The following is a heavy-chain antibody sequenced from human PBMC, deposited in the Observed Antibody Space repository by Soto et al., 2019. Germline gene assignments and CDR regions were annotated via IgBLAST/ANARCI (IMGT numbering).Heavy chain of an antibody. V-gene: IGHV1-46*01. CDR1: GYTFTSYY. CDR3: ARVRRGDQKYYYGSGSYYIAFDI. Sequence: GASVKVSCKASGYTFTSYYMHWVRQAPGQGLEWMGIINPSGGSTSYAQKFQGRVTMTRDTSTSTVYMELSSLRSEDTAVYYCARVRRGDQKYYYGSGSYYIAFDIWGQGTMVTVSS. J-gene: IGHJ3*02. CDR2: INPSGGST. D-gene: IGHD3-10*01.